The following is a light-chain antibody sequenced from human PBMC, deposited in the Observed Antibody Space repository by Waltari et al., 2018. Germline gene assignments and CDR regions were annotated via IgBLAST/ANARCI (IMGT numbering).Light chain of an antibody. CDR1: TGPVTSGHY. CDR3: FVSYDGAEGV. Sequence: QAVVTQEPSLTVSPGGTVTLTCGSRTGPVTSGHYPYWFQQKPGQAPRTLISDTTNKNSWTPARFSGSLLGGKAALTLSGAQPEDEADYYCFVSYDGAEGVFGGGTKLTVL. CDR2: DTT. J-gene: IGLJ3*02. V-gene: IGLV7-46*01.